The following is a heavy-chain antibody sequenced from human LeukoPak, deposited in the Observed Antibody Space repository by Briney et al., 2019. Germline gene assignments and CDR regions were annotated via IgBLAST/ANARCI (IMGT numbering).Heavy chain of an antibody. V-gene: IGHV3-48*03. CDR1: EFTFSSYE. J-gene: IGHJ6*02. D-gene: IGHD2-15*01. Sequence: GGSLRLSCAASEFTFSSYEMNWVRQAPGKGLEWVSYISSSGSTIYYADSVKGRFTISRDNAKNSLYLQMNSLRAEDTAVYYCARDRIVVVGDYYYYGMDVWGQGTTVTVSS. CDR3: ARDRIVVVGDYYYYGMDV. CDR2: ISSSGSTI.